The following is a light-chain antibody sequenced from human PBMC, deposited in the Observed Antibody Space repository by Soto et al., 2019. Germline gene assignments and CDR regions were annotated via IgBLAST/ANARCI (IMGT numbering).Light chain of an antibody. CDR3: MQGTHWPYT. CDR2: KVS. CDR1: QSLVHGDGNTY. Sequence: DVVMTQSPLSLPVTLGQPASISCKSGQSLVHGDGNTYLNWFQQAPGQSPRRLIYKVSNRDSGVPDRFTGSGSGTDFTLKISRVEAEDVGVYFCMQGTHWPYTFGQGTKLEIK. J-gene: IGKJ2*01. V-gene: IGKV2-30*02.